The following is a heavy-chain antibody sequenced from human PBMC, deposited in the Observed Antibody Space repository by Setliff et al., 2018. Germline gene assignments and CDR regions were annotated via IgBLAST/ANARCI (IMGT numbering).Heavy chain of an antibody. CDR2: VHHSGST. CDR1: GHSISSASY. V-gene: IGHV4-38-2*02. CDR3: TVYNTGSSKDHY. J-gene: IGHJ4*02. D-gene: IGHD2-8*02. Sequence: PSETLSLTCTVSGHSISSASYWGWIRQSPGKGLEWIATVHHSGSTNYNPSLKSRVTISVDTSKNQFSLKLSSVTAADTALYYCTVYNTGSSKDHYWGQGTPVTVSS.